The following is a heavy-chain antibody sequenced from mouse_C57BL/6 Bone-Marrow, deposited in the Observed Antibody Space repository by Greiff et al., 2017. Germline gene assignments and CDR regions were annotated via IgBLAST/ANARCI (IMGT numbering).Heavy chain of an antibody. CDR1: GYTFTSYW. Sequence: QVQLKESGAELAKPGASVQLSCKASGYTFTSYWMHWVKQRPGQGLEWIGYINPSSGYTKYNQKFKDKATLTADKSSSTAYMQLSSLTYEDSAVYYCARRHDGSSYWFAYWGQGTLVTVSA. CDR2: INPSSGYT. CDR3: ARRHDGSSYWFAY. D-gene: IGHD1-1*01. V-gene: IGHV1-7*01. J-gene: IGHJ3*01.